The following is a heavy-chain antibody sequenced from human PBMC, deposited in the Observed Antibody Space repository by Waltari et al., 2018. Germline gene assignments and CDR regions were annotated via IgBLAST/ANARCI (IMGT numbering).Heavy chain of an antibody. CDR1: GGSFSGFY. CDR3: ARGLPSIVGFGELLFRFDP. CDR2: INHFGRT. V-gene: IGHV4-34*01. Sequence: QVQLQQWGAGLLKPSETLSLTCAVDGGSFSGFYWSWIRQPPGKGLEWIGEINHFGRTNYNPYLKSRVTISVDTSKNQFSLKMSSVTAADTAIYYCARGLPSIVGFGELLFRFDPWGQGTLVTVSS. J-gene: IGHJ5*02. D-gene: IGHD3-10*01.